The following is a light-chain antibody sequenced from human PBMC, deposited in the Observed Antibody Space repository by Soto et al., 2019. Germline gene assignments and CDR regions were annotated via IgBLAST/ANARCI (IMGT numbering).Light chain of an antibody. CDR1: SSNIGAGYD. Sequence: QLVLTQPPSVSGAPGQRVTISCTGSSSNIGAGYDVHWYQQLPGTAPKLLIYANSDRPSGVPDRFSGSKSDTSASLAISGLQPEDEGDYYCQSYDSNLSGLFGGGTKLTVL. CDR2: ANS. J-gene: IGLJ2*01. V-gene: IGLV1-40*01. CDR3: QSYDSNLSGL.